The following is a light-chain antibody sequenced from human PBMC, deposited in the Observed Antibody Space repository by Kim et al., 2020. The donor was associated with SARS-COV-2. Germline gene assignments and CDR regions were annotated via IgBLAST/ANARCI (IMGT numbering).Light chain of an antibody. CDR2: AAS. CDR3: QQSYSTLALT. J-gene: IGKJ4*01. Sequence: CVVDRVTITCRASQSISSYLNRYQQKPGKAPNLLLYAASSLQSGVPSRFSGSGSGTDFTLTISSLQPEDFATYYCQQSYSTLALTFGGGTKVEIK. CDR1: QSISSY. V-gene: IGKV1-39*01.